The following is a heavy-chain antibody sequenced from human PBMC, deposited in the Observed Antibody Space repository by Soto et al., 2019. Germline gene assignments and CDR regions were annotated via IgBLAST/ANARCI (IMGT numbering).Heavy chain of an antibody. CDR1: GYTFTSYG. V-gene: IGHV1-18*01. Sequence: ASVKVSCKASGYTFTSYGISWVRQAPGQGLEWMGWISAYNGNTNYAQKLQGRVTMTTDTSTSTAYMELRSLRSDETAVYYCAGDKGYDVVVPAAMGYYYYYYMDVWGKGTTVTVSS. CDR2: ISAYNGNT. D-gene: IGHD2-2*01. CDR3: AGDKGYDVVVPAAMGYYYYYYMDV. J-gene: IGHJ6*03.